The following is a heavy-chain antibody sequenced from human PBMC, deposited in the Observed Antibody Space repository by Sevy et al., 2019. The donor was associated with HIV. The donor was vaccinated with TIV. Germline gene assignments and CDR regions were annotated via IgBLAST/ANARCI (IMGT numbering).Heavy chain of an antibody. CDR3: ARQYGQLDGAFDI. CDR1: GYSISSGYY. J-gene: IGHJ3*02. Sequence: SETLSLTCAVSGYSISSGYYWGWIRQPPGKGLEWIGSIYHSGSTYYNPSLKSRVTISVDTSKNQFSLKLSSVTAADTAVYYCARQYGQLDGAFDIWGQGTMVTVSS. V-gene: IGHV4-38-2*01. CDR2: IYHSGST. D-gene: IGHD6-6*01.